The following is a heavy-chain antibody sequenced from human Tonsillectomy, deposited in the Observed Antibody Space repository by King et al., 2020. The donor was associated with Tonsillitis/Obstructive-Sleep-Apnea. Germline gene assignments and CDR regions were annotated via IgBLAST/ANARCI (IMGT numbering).Heavy chain of an antibody. CDR3: AKXXVQXXYSDNXY. J-gene: IGHJ4*02. D-gene: IGHD1-1*01. CDR1: GGTFSNYA. CDR2: IIPILGIT. V-gene: IGHV1-69*09. Sequence: QLVQSGAEVKKPGSSVKVSCKASGGTFSNYAISWVRQAPGQGLEWMGRIIPILGITSYAQKFQGRVTITADKSTSTAYMELSSLRSEDTAVYYCAKXXVQXXYSDNXYWGQGTLVTVSS.